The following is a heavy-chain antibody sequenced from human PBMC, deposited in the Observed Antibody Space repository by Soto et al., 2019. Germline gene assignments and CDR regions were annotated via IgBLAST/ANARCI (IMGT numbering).Heavy chain of an antibody. D-gene: IGHD4-17*01. Sequence: EVQLVESGGGLVQPGGSLRLSCAASGFTFSSYSMNWVRQAPGKGLEWVSYISSSSSTIYYADSVKGRFTISRDNAKNSLYLQMNSLRAEDTAVYYCARDMTTVTDIEYYFDYWGQGTLVTVSS. CDR2: ISSSSSTI. V-gene: IGHV3-48*01. CDR1: GFTFSSYS. J-gene: IGHJ4*02. CDR3: ARDMTTVTDIEYYFDY.